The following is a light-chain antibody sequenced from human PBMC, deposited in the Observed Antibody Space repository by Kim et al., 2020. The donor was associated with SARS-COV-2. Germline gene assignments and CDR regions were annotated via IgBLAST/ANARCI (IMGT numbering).Light chain of an antibody. V-gene: IGKV3-15*01. J-gene: IGKJ4*01. Sequence: SVSPGERASLSCRASQSISRYLAWYQQNPGQTPRLVIYGALTRATGIPDRFSGSGSGTEFTLTISSLQSEDFAVYYCQQYNNWPLTFGGGTKVDIK. CDR3: QQYNNWPLT. CDR1: QSISRY. CDR2: GAL.